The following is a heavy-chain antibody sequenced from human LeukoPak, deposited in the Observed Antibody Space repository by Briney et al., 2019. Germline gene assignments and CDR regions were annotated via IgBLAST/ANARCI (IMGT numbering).Heavy chain of an antibody. CDR1: GFTFSSYS. V-gene: IGHV3-48*01. CDR3: ARESIAARSGYDY. D-gene: IGHD6-6*01. J-gene: IGHJ4*02. Sequence: GGSLRLSCAASGFTFSSYSMNWVRQAPGKGLEWVSYISSSSSTIYYADSVKGRFTISRDNAKNSLYLQMNSLRAEDTAVYYCARESIAARSGYDYWGQGTLVTVSS. CDR2: ISSSSSTI.